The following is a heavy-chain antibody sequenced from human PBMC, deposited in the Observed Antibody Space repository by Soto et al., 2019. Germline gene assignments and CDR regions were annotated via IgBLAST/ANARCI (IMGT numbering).Heavy chain of an antibody. J-gene: IGHJ4*02. Sequence: PSETLSLTCTVSGGSISSYYWSWIRQPPGKGLEWIGYIYYSGSTNYNPSLKSRVTISVDTSKNQFPLKLSSVTAADTAVYYCARHAGLHHNDYWGQGTLVTVSS. CDR2: IYYSGST. CDR1: GGSISSYY. CDR3: ARHAGLHHNDY. D-gene: IGHD4-4*01. V-gene: IGHV4-59*08.